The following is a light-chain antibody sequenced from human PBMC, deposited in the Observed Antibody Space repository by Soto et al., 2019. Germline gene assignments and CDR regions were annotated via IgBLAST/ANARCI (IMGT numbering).Light chain of an antibody. V-gene: IGKV1-39*01. Sequence: DIQMTQSPSSLSASVVDRVTITCRASQTIGVHLNWYQQRPGKAPKFLVYAASNLKGGVSSRFIGSGAGTYFTLTITSLQPEDFAIYYCQQSYSSPIPFGQGTRLEIK. CDR2: AAS. CDR1: QTIGVH. J-gene: IGKJ5*01. CDR3: QQSYSSPIP.